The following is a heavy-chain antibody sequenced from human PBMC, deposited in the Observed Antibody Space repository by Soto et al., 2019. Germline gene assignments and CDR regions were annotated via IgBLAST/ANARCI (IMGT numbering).Heavy chain of an antibody. V-gene: IGHV2-5*02. CDR2: IYCDDDK. CDR1: GFSLSTSGVG. Sequence: QITLKESGPTLVKPTQTLTLTCTFSGFSLSTSGVGVGWIRQPPGKALEWLALIYCDDDKRYSPSLKSRLTITNDTSNNPVVLTITKMDPVDTATYSCAHRQFGVDSSGWDQGGFDIWGQGTMVTVSS. CDR3: AHRQFGVDSSGWDQGGFDI. J-gene: IGHJ3*02. D-gene: IGHD6-19*01.